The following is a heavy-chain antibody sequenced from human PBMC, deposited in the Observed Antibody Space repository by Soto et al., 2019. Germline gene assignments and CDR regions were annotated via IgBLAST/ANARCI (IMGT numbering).Heavy chain of an antibody. D-gene: IGHD2-2*01. CDR2: IYYSGST. V-gene: IGHV4-39*01. Sequence: SETLSLTCTVAGGSISSSSYYWGWIRQPPGKGLEWIGSIYYSGSTYYNPSLKSRVTISVDTSKNQFSLKLSSVTAADTAVYYCARLTACSSTSCYVEYYYYYMDVWGKGTTVTVSS. CDR3: ARLTACSSTSCYVEYYYYYMDV. J-gene: IGHJ6*03. CDR1: GGSISSSSYY.